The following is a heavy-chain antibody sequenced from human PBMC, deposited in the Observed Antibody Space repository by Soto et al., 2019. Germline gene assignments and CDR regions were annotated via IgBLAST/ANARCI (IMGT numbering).Heavy chain of an antibody. J-gene: IGHJ5*02. CDR3: SKEFDLVRDR. CDR1: GFTFSSYW. D-gene: IGHD3-10*01. Sequence: EVRLVESGGGTVQPGGSLRLSCAASGFTFSSYWMHWVRLAPGKGPVWVSGIKGDGTRTTYADSVKGRFTISRDNAKNTVYLQLNSLRAEDTAVYYCSKEFDLVRDRLGQGTLVTVSS. V-gene: IGHV3-74*01. CDR2: IKGDGTRT.